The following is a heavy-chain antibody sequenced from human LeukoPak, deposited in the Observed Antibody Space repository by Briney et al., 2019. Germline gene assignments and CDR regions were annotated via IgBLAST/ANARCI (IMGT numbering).Heavy chain of an antibody. D-gene: IGHD6-25*01. CDR1: GGSISGYY. V-gene: IGHV4-59*01. J-gene: IGHJ2*01. CDR3: ARDSLLRGSGWDYWYFDL. CDR2: IYYSGST. Sequence: PSETLSLTCTVSGGSISGYYWSWIRQPPGKGLKWIGYIYYSGSTNYNPSLKSRVTISVDTSMNQFSLLLTSATAADTAVYYCARDSLLRGSGWDYWYFDLWGRGTLVTVSS.